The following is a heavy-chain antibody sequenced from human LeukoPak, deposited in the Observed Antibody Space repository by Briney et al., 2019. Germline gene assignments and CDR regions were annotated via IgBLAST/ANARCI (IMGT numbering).Heavy chain of an antibody. D-gene: IGHD3-9*01. V-gene: IGHV3-20*04. CDR3: ARDLDDILTGYYLPLDY. J-gene: IGHJ4*02. CDR1: GFTFNNYG. CDR2: INWNGGST. Sequence: GGSLRLSCAASGFTFNNYGMSWVRQAPGKGLEWVSGINWNGGSTGYADSVKGRFTISRDNAKNSLYLQMNSLRAEDTALYYCARDLDDILTGYYLPLDYWGQGTLVTVSS.